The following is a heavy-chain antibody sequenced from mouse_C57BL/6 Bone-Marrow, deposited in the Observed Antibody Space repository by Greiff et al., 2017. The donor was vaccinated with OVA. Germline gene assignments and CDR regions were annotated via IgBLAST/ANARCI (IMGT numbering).Heavy chain of an antibody. V-gene: IGHV5-6*01. CDR2: ISRGGSYT. Sequence: EVQLLESGGDLVKPGGSLKLSCAASGFTFSSYGMSWVRQTPDKRLEWVAAISRGGSYTYYPDSVKGRFTISRDNAKNTLYLQMSSLKSEDTAMYCCARHGYGRPMDDWGKGTSVTVSS. CDR1: GFTFSSYG. J-gene: IGHJ4*01. D-gene: IGHD1-1*01. CDR3: ARHGYGRPMDD.